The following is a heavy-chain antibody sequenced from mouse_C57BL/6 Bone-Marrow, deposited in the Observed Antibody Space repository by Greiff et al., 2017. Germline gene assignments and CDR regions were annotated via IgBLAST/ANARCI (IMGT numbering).Heavy chain of an antibody. Sequence: QVQLQQPGAELVKPGASVKMSCKASGYTFTSYWITWVKQRPGQGLEWIGDIYPGSGSTNYNEKFKSKATLTVDTSSSTAYMQHSSLTSEDSEVYDGARGHSYDVWYFDVWGTGTTVTVSS. CDR2: IYPGSGST. D-gene: IGHD2-12*01. J-gene: IGHJ1*03. V-gene: IGHV1-55*01. CDR1: GYTFTSYW. CDR3: ARGHSYDVWYFDV.